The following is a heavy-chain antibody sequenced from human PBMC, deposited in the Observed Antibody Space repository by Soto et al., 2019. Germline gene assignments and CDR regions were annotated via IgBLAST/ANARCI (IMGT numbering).Heavy chain of an antibody. CDR1: GFTLSSFW. J-gene: IGHJ4*02. CDR3: ATYRCDTTSCSFSSFDY. D-gene: IGHD2-2*01. V-gene: IGHV3-7*01. Sequence: GGSLRLSCAASGFTLSSFWMNWVRQAPGKGLEWVANIKQDGTEIHYVASVRGRFTISRDNAKNSLYLQMNSLRAEDTALYYCATYRCDTTSCSFSSFDYWGQGTMVTVS. CDR2: IKQDGTEI.